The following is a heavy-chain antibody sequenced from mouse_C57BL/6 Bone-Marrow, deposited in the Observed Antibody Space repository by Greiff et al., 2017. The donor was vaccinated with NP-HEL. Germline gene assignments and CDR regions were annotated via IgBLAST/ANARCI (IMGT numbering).Heavy chain of an antibody. J-gene: IGHJ4*01. CDR1: GFTFSDYY. CDR2: INYDGSST. V-gene: IGHV5-16*01. Sequence: VQLKESEGGLVQPGSSMKLSCTASGFTFSDYYMAWVRQVPEKGLEWVANINYDGSSTYYLDSLKSRFIISRDNAKNILYLQMSSLKSEDTATYYCARALLFYAMDYWGQGTSVTVSS. CDR3: ARALLFYAMDY. D-gene: IGHD2-10*01.